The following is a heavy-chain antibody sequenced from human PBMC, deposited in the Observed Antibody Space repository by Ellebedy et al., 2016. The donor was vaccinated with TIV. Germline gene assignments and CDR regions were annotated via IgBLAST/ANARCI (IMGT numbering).Heavy chain of an antibody. CDR1: GFTFSSYA. CDR3: AAAHYYFYGKDV. Sequence: PGGSLRLSCAAFGFTFSSYAMSWVRQAPGKGLEWVSTISGSGGSTYYADSVKGRFTISRDNAKNSLYLQMNSLRAEDTAVYYCAAAHYYFYGKDVWGQGTRVTVSS. D-gene: IGHD2-15*01. V-gene: IGHV3-23*01. CDR2: ISGSGGST. J-gene: IGHJ6*02.